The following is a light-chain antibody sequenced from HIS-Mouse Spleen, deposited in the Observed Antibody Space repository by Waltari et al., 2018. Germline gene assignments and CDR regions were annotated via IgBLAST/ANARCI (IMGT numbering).Light chain of an antibody. Sequence: DIVMTQSPLSLPVTPGEPASIPCRSSQSLLHSNGYNYLHWYLQKPGQSPQLLIYLGSNRASGVPDRFSGSGSGTDFTLKISRVEAEDVGVYYCMQALQTPITFGQGTRLEIK. J-gene: IGKJ5*01. CDR3: MQALQTPIT. CDR1: QSLLHSNGYNY. CDR2: LGS. V-gene: IGKV2-28*01.